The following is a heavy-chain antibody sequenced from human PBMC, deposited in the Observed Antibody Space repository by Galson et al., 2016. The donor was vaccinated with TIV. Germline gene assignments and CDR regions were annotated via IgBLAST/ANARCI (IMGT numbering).Heavy chain of an antibody. Sequence: SVKVSCKASGGTFNSRTISWVRQAPGQGLEWMGTIVPTLGITNYAQKFQGRVTITADKSTTTAYMELSSLRSEDTAMYYCARLDTSSWYGYFQYWGQGTLVTVSS. CDR2: IVPTLGIT. CDR3: ARLDTSSWYGYFQY. CDR1: GGTFNSRT. D-gene: IGHD6-13*01. J-gene: IGHJ1*01. V-gene: IGHV1-69*02.